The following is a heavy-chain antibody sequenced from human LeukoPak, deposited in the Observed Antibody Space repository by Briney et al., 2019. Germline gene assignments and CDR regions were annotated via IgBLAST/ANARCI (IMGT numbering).Heavy chain of an antibody. V-gene: IGHV2-70*11. CDR1: GVSLRPSGMC. CDR3: ARTSYSSSSVFFDY. Sequence: SGPAPVKPTHTPPLALTYPGVSLRPSGMCVSWVPPPPGEALEWLARIDWDDDTYYSTSLKTRLTISKDTSKNQVVLTMINMDPVDTATYYCARTSYSSSSVFFDYWGQGTLVTVSS. J-gene: IGHJ4*02. CDR2: IDWDDDT. D-gene: IGHD6-6*01.